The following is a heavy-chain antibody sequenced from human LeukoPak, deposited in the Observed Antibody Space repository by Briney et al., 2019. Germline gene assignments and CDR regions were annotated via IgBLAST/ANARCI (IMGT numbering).Heavy chain of an antibody. J-gene: IGHJ4*02. CDR2: ISYDGSNK. CDR1: GFTVSSNY. CDR3: ARSYYYDSSHTADY. V-gene: IGHV3-30*03. D-gene: IGHD3-22*01. Sequence: GGSLRLSCAASGFTVSSNYMSWVRQAPGKGLEWVAVISYDGSNKYYADSVKGRFTISRDNSKNTLYPQLNSLRAEDTAVYYCARSYYYDSSHTADYWGQGTLVTVSS.